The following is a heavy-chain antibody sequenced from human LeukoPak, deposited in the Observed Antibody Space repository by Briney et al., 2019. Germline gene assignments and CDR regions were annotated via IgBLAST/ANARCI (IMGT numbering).Heavy chain of an antibody. Sequence: HPGGSLRLSCAASGFTFSSYAMSWVRKAPGKGLEWVSAISGSGGSTYYADSVKGRFTISRDNSKNTLYLQMNSLRAEDTAVYYCAKTRIGYTYLIDYWGQGTLVTVSS. CDR1: GFTFSSYA. J-gene: IGHJ4*02. CDR2: ISGSGGST. D-gene: IGHD5-18*01. CDR3: AKTRIGYTYLIDY. V-gene: IGHV3-23*01.